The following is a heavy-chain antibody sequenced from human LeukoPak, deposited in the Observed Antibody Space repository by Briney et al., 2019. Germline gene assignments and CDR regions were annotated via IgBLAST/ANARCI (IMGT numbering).Heavy chain of an antibody. CDR1: GFTFSSYA. D-gene: IGHD3-10*01. V-gene: IGHV3-23*01. Sequence: GGSLRLSCAASGFTFSSYAMSWVRQAPGKGLEWVSAIGGSGGSTYYADSVKGRFTISRDNAKNSLYLQMNSLRAEDTAVYYCARVLYGSGRDDDYWGQGTLVTVSS. CDR3: ARVLYGSGRDDDY. CDR2: IGGSGGST. J-gene: IGHJ4*02.